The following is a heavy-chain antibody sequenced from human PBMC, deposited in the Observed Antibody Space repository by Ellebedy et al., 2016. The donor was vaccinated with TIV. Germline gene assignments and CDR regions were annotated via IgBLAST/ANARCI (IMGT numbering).Heavy chain of an antibody. Sequence: ASVKVSCKASGYTFTANYVHWVRQAPGQGPEWMGWINPDSGVTNFAQKFQGRVTMTRDTSVNTAYMELSRLESDDTAVCYCARVRRGSSGMDVWGQGTTVTVS. CDR3: ARVRRGSSGMDV. CDR1: GYTFTANY. V-gene: IGHV1-2*02. CDR2: INPDSGVT. J-gene: IGHJ6*02. D-gene: IGHD6-13*01.